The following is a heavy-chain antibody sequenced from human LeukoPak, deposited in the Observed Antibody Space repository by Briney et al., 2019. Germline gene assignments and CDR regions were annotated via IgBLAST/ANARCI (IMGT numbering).Heavy chain of an antibody. V-gene: IGHV4-4*07. J-gene: IGHJ6*03. D-gene: IGHD4-23*01. CDR3: AREVADYGGYYYYHYMDV. CDR1: GGSISSYY. CDR2: IYTSGSN. Sequence: SDTLSLTCTVSGGSISSYYWSWIRQPAGKGLEWIGRIYTSGSNNYNPSLKSRGHMSVATSKNQFSLTLSSVPAADTAMYYCAREVADYGGYYYYHYMDVWGKGTTVTISS.